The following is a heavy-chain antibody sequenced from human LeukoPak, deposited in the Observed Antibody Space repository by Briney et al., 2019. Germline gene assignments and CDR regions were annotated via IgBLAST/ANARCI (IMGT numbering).Heavy chain of an antibody. J-gene: IGHJ4*02. V-gene: IGHV4-59*01. CDR1: GGSISSYY. Sequence: SETLSLTCTVSGGSISSYYWSWIRQPPGKGLEWIGYIYYSGGTNYNPSLKSRVTISVDTSKNQFSLKLSSVTAADTAVYYCARDPSMIRGENTPYFDYWGQGTLVTVSS. CDR2: IYYSGGT. D-gene: IGHD3-10*01. CDR3: ARDPSMIRGENTPYFDY.